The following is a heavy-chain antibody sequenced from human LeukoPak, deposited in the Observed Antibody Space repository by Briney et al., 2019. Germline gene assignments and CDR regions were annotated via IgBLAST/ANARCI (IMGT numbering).Heavy chain of an antibody. D-gene: IGHD4-17*01. CDR2: IRYDGSNK. CDR3: TRDVRLRHKYYYMDV. V-gene: IGHV3-30*02. Sequence: PPGGSLRLSCAASGFTFSSYGMHWVRQAPGKGLEWVAFIRYDGSNKYYADSVKGRFTISRDNSKNTLYLQMNSLRAEDTAVYYCTRDVRLRHKYYYMDVWGKGTTVTVSS. CDR1: GFTFSSYG. J-gene: IGHJ6*03.